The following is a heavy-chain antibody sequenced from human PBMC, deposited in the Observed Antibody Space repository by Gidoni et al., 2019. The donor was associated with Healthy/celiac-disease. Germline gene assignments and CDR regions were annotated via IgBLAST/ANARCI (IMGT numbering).Heavy chain of an antibody. V-gene: IGHV4-61*02. CDR1: GRSISSGSYY. J-gene: IGHJ4*02. CDR3: AGSIAARRDYFDY. Sequence: QVQLQEAGTGLVKPSQTLSLTCTVSGRSISSGSYYWSWIRQPAGKGLEWIGRIYTSGSTNYNPSLKSRVTISVDTSKNQFSLKLSSVTAADTAVYYCAGSIAARRDYFDYWGQGTLVTVSS. D-gene: IGHD6-6*01. CDR2: IYTSGST.